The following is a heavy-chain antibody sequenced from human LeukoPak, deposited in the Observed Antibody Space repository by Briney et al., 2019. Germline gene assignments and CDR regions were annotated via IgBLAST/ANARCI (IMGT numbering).Heavy chain of an antibody. D-gene: IGHD4-17*01. CDR2: IYYSGST. J-gene: IGHJ4*02. V-gene: IGHV4-31*03. Sequence: KASETLSLTCTVSGGSISSGGYYWSWIPHPPGKGLDWIGYIYYSGSTYYNPSLKSRVTISVDTSKNQFSLKLSSVTAADTAVYYCARDSTVYGDYIFWGQGTLVTVSS. CDR1: GGSISSGGYY. CDR3: ARDSTVYGDYIF.